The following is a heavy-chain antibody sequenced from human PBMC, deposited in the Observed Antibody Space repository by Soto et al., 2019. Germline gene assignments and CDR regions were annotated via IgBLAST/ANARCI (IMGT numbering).Heavy chain of an antibody. V-gene: IGHV3-30-3*01. CDR3: ARDGYSGRSDGFEV. D-gene: IGHD5-12*01. CDR2: ISYDGNSE. J-gene: IGHJ3*01. CDR1: AFTFNAYT. Sequence: QVQLVESGGGVVQPGRSLRLSCAGSAFTFNAYTMHWVRQPPGKGLEWVAVISYDGNSERYTDPVKGRFTVSRDNSKSTLYLQLNSLRSEDTAVYYCARDGYSGRSDGFEVWGQGTMVTVSS.